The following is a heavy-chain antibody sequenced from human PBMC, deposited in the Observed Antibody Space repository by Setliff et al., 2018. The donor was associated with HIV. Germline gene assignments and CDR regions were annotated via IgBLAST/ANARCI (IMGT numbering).Heavy chain of an antibody. CDR1: GYSISSGYY. CDR2: IYHSGST. V-gene: IGHV4-38-2*02. D-gene: IGHD1-1*01. J-gene: IGHJ6*02. CDR3: ARRTSNLGMDV. Sequence: SETLSLTCTVSGYSISSGYYWGWIRQPPGKGLEWIGSIYHSGSTYYNPSLKSRVTISVDTSKNQFSLKLSSVTAADTAVYYCARRTSNLGMDVWGQGTTVTVSS.